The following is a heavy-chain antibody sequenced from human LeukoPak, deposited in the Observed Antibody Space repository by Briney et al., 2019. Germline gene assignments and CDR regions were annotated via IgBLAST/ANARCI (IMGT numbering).Heavy chain of an antibody. V-gene: IGHV6-1*01. Sequence: SQTLSLTCALSGDSVSSNSAAWNWIRQSPSRGLEWLGRTHYRSKWYNDYAVSVKSRITINPDTSKNQFSLQLNSVTPEDTAVYYCARDSALYSSKPLDYWGQGTLVTVSS. CDR1: GDSVSSNSAA. CDR2: THYRSKWYN. J-gene: IGHJ4*02. CDR3: ARDSALYSSKPLDY. D-gene: IGHD6-13*01.